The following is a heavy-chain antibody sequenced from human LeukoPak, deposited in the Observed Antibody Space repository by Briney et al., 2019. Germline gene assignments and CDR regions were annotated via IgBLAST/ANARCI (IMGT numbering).Heavy chain of an antibody. CDR1: GFTFSSYA. CDR2: ISNGGST. Sequence: GGSLRLSCAASGFTFSSYAMNWVRQVPGKGLEGVSGISNGGSTYYADSVKGRFTISRDYFQNTLYLQMNSLRDEDTAVYYCAKETTSSFDYWGQGTLVTVSS. CDR3: AKETTSSFDY. V-gene: IGHV3-23*01. J-gene: IGHJ4*02. D-gene: IGHD2-2*01.